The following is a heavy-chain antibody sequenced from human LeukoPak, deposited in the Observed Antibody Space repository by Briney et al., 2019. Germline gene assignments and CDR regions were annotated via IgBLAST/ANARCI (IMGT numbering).Heavy chain of an antibody. Sequence: PGGSLRLSCAASGFTFSRYAMTWVRQAPGKGLEWVGFLRSKAFGGTTEYAASVKGRFTISRDDSKSIAYLQMNSLKTEDTAVYYCTRAPYSNYVNLDYWGQGTQVTVSS. D-gene: IGHD4-11*01. CDR3: TRAPYSNYVNLDY. CDR2: LRSKAFGGTT. CDR1: GFTFSRYA. V-gene: IGHV3-49*04. J-gene: IGHJ4*02.